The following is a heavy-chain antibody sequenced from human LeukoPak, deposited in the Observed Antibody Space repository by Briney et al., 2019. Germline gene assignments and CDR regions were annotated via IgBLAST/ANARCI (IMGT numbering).Heavy chain of an antibody. CDR2: ISGSGGST. J-gene: IGHJ5*02. D-gene: IGHD3-22*01. CDR1: GFTFSSYA. V-gene: IGHV3-23*01. Sequence: GGSLRLSCAASGFTFSSYAMSWVRQAPGKGLEWVSAISGSGGSTYYADSVKGRFTISRDNSKNTLYLQMNSLRAEDTAVYYCAKASATYYYDSSWFDPWGQGTLVTVFS. CDR3: AKASATYYYDSSWFDP.